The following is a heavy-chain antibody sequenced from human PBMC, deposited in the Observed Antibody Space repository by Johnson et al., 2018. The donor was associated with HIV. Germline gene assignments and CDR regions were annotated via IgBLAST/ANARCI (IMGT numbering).Heavy chain of an antibody. CDR3: ASLIAAAGDDAFDI. J-gene: IGHJ3*02. CDR1: GFTFSSYA. Sequence: QVQLVESGGGVVQPGRSLRLSCAASGFTFSSYAMHWVRQAPGKGLEWVAVISYDGSNKYYADSVKGRFPISRDNSKNPLYLQMNSLRAEDTAVYYCASLIAAAGDDAFDIWGQGTMVTVSS. D-gene: IGHD6-13*01. V-gene: IGHV3-30-3*02. CDR2: ISYDGSNK.